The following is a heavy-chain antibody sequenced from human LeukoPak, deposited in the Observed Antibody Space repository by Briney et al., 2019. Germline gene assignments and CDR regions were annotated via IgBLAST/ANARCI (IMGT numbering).Heavy chain of an antibody. CDR2: IYYSGST. CDR1: GGSITSYY. Sequence: KPSETLSLTCTVSGGSITSYYWSWIRQPPGKGLEWIGYIYYSGSTNYNPSLKSRVTISVDTSKNQFSLKLSSVTAADTAVYYCARVRPKYGGELSLYYFDYWGQGTLVTVSS. V-gene: IGHV4-59*01. CDR3: ARVRPKYGGELSLYYFDY. D-gene: IGHD1-26*01. J-gene: IGHJ4*02.